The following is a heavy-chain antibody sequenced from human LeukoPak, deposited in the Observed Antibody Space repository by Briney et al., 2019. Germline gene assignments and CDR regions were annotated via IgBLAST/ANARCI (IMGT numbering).Heavy chain of an antibody. CDR3: ARHSSMTTVTFDY. V-gene: IGHV4-39*01. CDR1: AGSISGTSYY. Sequence: ASETLSLACTVSAGSISGTSYYWGWIRQPPGKGLEWIGSVYYSGNTYYSPSLKSRVTKSVDTSKNQFSLKLSSVTAADTAVYYCARHSSMTTVTFDYWGQGTLVFVSS. D-gene: IGHD4-17*01. J-gene: IGHJ4*02. CDR2: VYYSGNT.